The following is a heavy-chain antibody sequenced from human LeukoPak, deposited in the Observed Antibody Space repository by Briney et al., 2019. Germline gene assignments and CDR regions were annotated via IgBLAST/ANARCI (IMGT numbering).Heavy chain of an antibody. Sequence: GESLKISCKGSGYNFINYWIGWVRQMPGKGLEWMGIIYPGDFDTRYSPSFQGQVTISADKSFSTAYLQWNSLKASDTAMYYCARFVGACSGGSCYSDYWGQGTLVTVSS. D-gene: IGHD2-15*01. J-gene: IGHJ4*02. CDR1: GYNFINYW. CDR2: IYPGDFDT. CDR3: ARFVGACSGGSCYSDY. V-gene: IGHV5-51*01.